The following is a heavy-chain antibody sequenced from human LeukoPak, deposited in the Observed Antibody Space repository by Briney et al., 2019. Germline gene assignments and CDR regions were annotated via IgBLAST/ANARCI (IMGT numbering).Heavy chain of an antibody. CDR1: GGTFSSYA. J-gene: IGHJ6*03. D-gene: IGHD4-17*01. Sequence: SVKVSCKASGGTFSSYAIGWGRQAPGQGLEWMGGIIPIFGTANYAQKFQGSVTITTDESTSTAYMELSSLRSEDTAVYYCAREAYGAYATGYYSYYMDVWGKGTTVTVSS. V-gene: IGHV1-69*05. CDR2: IIPIFGTA. CDR3: AREAYGAYATGYYSYYMDV.